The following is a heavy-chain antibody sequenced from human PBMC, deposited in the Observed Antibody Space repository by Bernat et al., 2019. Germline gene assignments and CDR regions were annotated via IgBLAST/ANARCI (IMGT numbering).Heavy chain of an antibody. Sequence: EVQLVESGGGLVQPGESLRLSCAASGFTFSSYSMNWVRQAPGKGLEWVSSISSSSSYIYYADSVKGRFTISRDNAKNSLYLQMNSLRAEDTAVYYVARSYCSGGSCYSRLFDYWGQGTLVTVSS. CDR1: GFTFSSYS. CDR3: ARSYCSGGSCYSRLFDY. V-gene: IGHV3-21*01. CDR2: ISSSSSYI. J-gene: IGHJ4*02. D-gene: IGHD2-15*01.